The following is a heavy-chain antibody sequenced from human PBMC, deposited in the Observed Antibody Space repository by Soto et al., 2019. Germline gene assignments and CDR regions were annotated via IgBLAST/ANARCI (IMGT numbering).Heavy chain of an antibody. CDR1: GFTFSSYD. CDR3: ARGEPVSAAPDY. D-gene: IGHD6-13*01. CDR2: IGTAGDT. V-gene: IGHV3-13*01. Sequence: PGGSLRLSCAASGFTFSSYDMHWVRQATGKGLEWVSAIGTAGDTYYPGSVKGRFTISRENAKNTLYLQMNSLRAEDTAVYYCARGEPVSAAPDYWGQGTLVTVSS. J-gene: IGHJ4*02.